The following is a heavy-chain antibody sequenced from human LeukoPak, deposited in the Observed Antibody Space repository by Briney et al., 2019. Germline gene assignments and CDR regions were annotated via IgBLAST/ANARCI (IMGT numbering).Heavy chain of an antibody. D-gene: IGHD6-19*01. CDR3: AKAPYFSSGWSYYFDY. CDR1: GLTFSSYG. V-gene: IGHV3-30*02. CDR2: IYYDGTNE. Sequence: PGGSLRLSCAASGLTFSSYGMHWVRQAPGKGLDWVAFIYYDGTNEYYADSVKGRFTISRDNAKNSLYLQMNSLRAEDTALYYCAKAPYFSSGWSYYFDYWGQGTLVTVSS. J-gene: IGHJ4*02.